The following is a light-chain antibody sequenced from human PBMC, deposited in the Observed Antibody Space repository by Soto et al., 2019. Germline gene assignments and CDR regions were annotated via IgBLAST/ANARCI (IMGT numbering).Light chain of an antibody. CDR1: QDIKNY. Sequence: IEMTQSPSALSASAGDRVTITCQASQDIKNYVIWYQQTPGRAPKLLIYDAASLGTGVSSRFSGSGSGTHFTLTISSLQPEDVATYYCQQFDSVPCTFGQGTKLEIK. CDR2: DAA. CDR3: QQFDSVPCT. V-gene: IGKV1-33*01. J-gene: IGKJ2*02.